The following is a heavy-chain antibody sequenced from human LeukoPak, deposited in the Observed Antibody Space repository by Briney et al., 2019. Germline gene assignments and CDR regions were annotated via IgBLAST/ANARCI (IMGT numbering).Heavy chain of an antibody. CDR3: ARAYCSSTSSKSSGLCYYYYGMDV. D-gene: IGHD2-2*01. CDR2: IYTSGST. J-gene: IGHJ6*02. CDR1: GGSISSYY. Sequence: KTSETLSLTCTVSGGSISSYYWSWIRQPAGKGLEWIGRIYTSGSTNYNPSLKSRVTMSVDTSKNQFSLKLSSVTAADTAVYYCARAYCSSTSSKSSGLCYYYYGMDVWGQGTTVTVPS. V-gene: IGHV4-4*07.